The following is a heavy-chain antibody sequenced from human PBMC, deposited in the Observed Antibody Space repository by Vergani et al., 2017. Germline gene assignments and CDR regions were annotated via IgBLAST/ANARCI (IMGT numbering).Heavy chain of an antibody. CDR2: ISYDGSNK. D-gene: IGHD3-22*01. V-gene: IGHV3-30*18. CDR3: AKVEKSITMIVAGFDY. J-gene: IGHJ4*02. CDR1: GFTFSSYG. Sequence: QVQLVESGGGVVQPGRSLRLSCAASGFTFSSYGMYWVRQAPGKGLEWVAVISYDGSNKYYADSVKGRFTISRDNSKNTLYLQMNSLRAEDTAVYYCAKVEKSITMIVAGFDYWGQGTLVTVSS.